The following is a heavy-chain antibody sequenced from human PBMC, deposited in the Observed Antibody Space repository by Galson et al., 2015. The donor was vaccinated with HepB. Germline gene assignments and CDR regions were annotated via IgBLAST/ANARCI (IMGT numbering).Heavy chain of an antibody. J-gene: IGHJ4*02. CDR3: ARGHGSYSRGAYYFDY. Sequence: FLRLSCAASGFTFSSYSMNWVRQAPGKGLEWVSSISSSSSYIYYADSVKGRFTISRDNAKNSLYLQMNSLRAEDTAVYYCARGHGSYSRGAYYFDYWGQGTLVTVSS. D-gene: IGHD1-26*01. CDR2: ISSSSSYI. V-gene: IGHV3-21*01. CDR1: GFTFSSYS.